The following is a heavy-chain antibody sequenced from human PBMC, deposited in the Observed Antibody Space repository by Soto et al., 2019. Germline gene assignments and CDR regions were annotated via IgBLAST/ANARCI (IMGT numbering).Heavy chain of an antibody. D-gene: IGHD6-6*01. CDR1: GGSISSGDYY. CDR3: ARDQGYSSSPNWFDP. Sequence: PSETLSLTCTVSGGSISSGDYYWSWIRQPPGKGLEWIGYIYYSGSTYYNPSLKSRVTISVDTSKNQFSLKLSSVTAADTAVYYCARDQGYSSSPNWFDPWGQGTLITVSS. J-gene: IGHJ5*02. V-gene: IGHV4-30-4*01. CDR2: IYYSGST.